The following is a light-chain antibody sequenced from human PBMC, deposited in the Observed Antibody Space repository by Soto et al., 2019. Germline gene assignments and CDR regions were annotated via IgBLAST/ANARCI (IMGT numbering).Light chain of an antibody. CDR1: RSNIGAGYD. Sequence: QSVLAQPPSVSGAPGQTFTISCPGIRSNIGAGYDIHWYQFLPGTAPKLLLYSFNKRPSGIPDRFSGSKSGTSASLAITGLQPEDEADYYCQSYDDSLSGSGVFGTGTKVTVL. J-gene: IGLJ1*01. CDR3: QSYDDSLSGSGV. CDR2: SFN. V-gene: IGLV1-40*01.